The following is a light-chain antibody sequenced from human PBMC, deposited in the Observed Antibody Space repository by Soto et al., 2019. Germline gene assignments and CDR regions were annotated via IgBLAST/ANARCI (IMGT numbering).Light chain of an antibody. CDR3: HQYNNWPPENT. CDR2: GAS. CDR1: QSVSSN. Sequence: EIVMTQSPATLSVSPGERATLSCRASQSVSSNLAWYQQKPGQATRLLLYGASTRATGIPARFSGSGSGTEFTLTISRLQSEDLAVYYCHQYNNWPPENTFGQVTKLEIK. V-gene: IGKV3-15*01. J-gene: IGKJ2*01.